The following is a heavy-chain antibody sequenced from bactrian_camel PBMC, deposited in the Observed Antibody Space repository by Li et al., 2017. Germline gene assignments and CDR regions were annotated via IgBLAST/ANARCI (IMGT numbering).Heavy chain of an antibody. V-gene: IGHV3S55*01. CDR3: APSPQTGPSSRGWCSAASFGY. D-gene: IGHD5*01. CDR1: SYC. J-gene: IGHJ6*01. CDR2: INTESKT. Sequence: SYCLGWFRQAPGKEREAVASINTESKTKYMDSVKGRFTVSKENAKNTLYLQMNRLEPEDTAMYYCAPSPQTGPSSRGWCSAASFGYWGSGTQVTVS.